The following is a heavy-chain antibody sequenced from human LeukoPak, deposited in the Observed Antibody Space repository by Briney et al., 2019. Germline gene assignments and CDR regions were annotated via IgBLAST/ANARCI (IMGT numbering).Heavy chain of an antibody. CDR3: AAVIGVRGGI. CDR2: IVVWSGNT. D-gene: IGHD3-10*01. Sequence: SVKVSFKASGFTFTSSAVQGVGQARGQRVEGIGWIVVWSGNTNYAQKFHERVTITSDMSTNTAYMELSSLRSEDTAVYYCAAVIGVRGGIWGQGTLVTVSS. CDR1: GFTFTSSA. V-gene: IGHV1-58*01. J-gene: IGHJ4*02.